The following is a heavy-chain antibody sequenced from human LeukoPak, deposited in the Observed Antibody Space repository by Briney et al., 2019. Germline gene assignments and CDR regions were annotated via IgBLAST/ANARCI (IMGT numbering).Heavy chain of an antibody. V-gene: IGHV4-61*01. CDR2: IYYSGST. CDR1: GGSVSSGSYY. D-gene: IGHD3-16*01. CDR3: ARGAGERFDP. Sequence: SETLSLTCTVSGGSVSSGSYYWSWIRQSPGKGLEWIGYIYYSGSTNYNPSLKSRVTISVDTSKNQFSLKLSSVTAADTAVYYCARGAGERFDPWGQGTLVTVSS. J-gene: IGHJ5*02.